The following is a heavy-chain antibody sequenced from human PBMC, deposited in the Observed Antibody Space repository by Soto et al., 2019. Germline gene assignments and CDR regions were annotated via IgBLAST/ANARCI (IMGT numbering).Heavy chain of an antibody. J-gene: IGHJ4*02. V-gene: IGHV1-46*01. D-gene: IGHD1-26*01. CDR2: INPTGGST. CDR1: GYTFTSYY. CDR3: ARASIVGATMDY. Sequence: GASVKVSCKASGYTFTSYYMHWVRQAPGQGLEWMGIINPTGGSTYYAQKLQGRVTMTRDTSISTAYMELSRLRSDDTAVYYCARASIVGATMDYWGQGTLVTVSS.